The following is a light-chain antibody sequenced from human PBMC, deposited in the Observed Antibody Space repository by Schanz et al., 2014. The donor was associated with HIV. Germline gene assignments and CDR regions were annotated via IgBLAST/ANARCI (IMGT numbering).Light chain of an antibody. CDR2: EVS. J-gene: IGLJ2*01. Sequence: QSVLTQPASVSGSPGQSITISCTGTSSDVGGYNYVSWYQQHPGKAPKLMICEVSKRPSGVSNRFSGSKSGISASLTISGLQAEDEAEYFCSSYTTGSTVVFGGGTKLTVL. CDR3: SSYTTGSTVV. V-gene: IGLV2-14*01. CDR1: SSDVGGYNY.